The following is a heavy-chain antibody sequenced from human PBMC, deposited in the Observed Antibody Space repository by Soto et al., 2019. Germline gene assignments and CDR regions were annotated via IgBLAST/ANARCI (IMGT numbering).Heavy chain of an antibody. Sequence: GGSLRLSCAASGFTFSVSAMHWVRQASGKGLEWVGRIRSKANSYATAYAASVKGRFTISRDDSKNTAYLQMNSLETEDTAVYYCTRPPFMYSSDWNADYWGQGTLVTVSS. D-gene: IGHD6-19*01. CDR1: GFTFSVSA. V-gene: IGHV3-73*01. J-gene: IGHJ4*02. CDR3: TRPPFMYSSDWNADY. CDR2: IRSKANSYAT.